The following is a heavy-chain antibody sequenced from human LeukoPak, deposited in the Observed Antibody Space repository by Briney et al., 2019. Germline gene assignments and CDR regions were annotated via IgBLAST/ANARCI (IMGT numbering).Heavy chain of an antibody. Sequence: PGGSLRLSCAASGFTFRNFAMVWVRQAPGKGLEWVSVISDGGGRTYYADSVKGRFTISRDNSKNTLYLQMDSLRADDTAVFYCGKGIYDSRRFPFDFWGQEPLVPVSS. V-gene: IGHV3-23*01. J-gene: IGHJ4*02. CDR2: ISDGGGRT. CDR3: GKGIYDSRRFPFDF. CDR1: GFTFRNFA. D-gene: IGHD3-3*01.